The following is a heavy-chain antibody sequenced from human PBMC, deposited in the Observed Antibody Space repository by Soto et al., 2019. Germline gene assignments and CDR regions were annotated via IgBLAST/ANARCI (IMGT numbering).Heavy chain of an antibody. CDR3: ARLQQVWFGEHNCFDH. CDR1: GDSIGSSSYY. V-gene: IGHV4-39*01. Sequence: QLQLQESGPGLVKPSETLSLTCTVSGDSIGSSSYYWAWIRQPPGKGLEWIGSIYYSGSTYYNPYLKRRVTISLDTSKNQFSLKLSSVTAADTAVYYCARLQQVWFGEHNCFDHWGQGTLVTVSS. J-gene: IGHJ5*02. D-gene: IGHD3-10*01. CDR2: IYYSGST.